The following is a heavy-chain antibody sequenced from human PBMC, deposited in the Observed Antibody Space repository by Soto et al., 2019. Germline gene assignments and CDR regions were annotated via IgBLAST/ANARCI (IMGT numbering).Heavy chain of an antibody. CDR1: GGSVSSYY. Sequence: TCTVSGGSVSSYYWSWIRQPPGKGLEWIGYIYNSGSTNYNPSLKSRVTISVDTSKNQFSLKLSSVTAADTAVYYCARGALTTYFDYWGQGTLVTVSS. J-gene: IGHJ4*02. CDR3: ARGALTTYFDY. V-gene: IGHV4-59*02. CDR2: IYNSGST.